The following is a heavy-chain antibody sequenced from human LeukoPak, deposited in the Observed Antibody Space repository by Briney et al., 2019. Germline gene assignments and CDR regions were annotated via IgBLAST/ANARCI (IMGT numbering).Heavy chain of an antibody. CDR3: ARVYDSSGYYDY. Sequence: GASVKVSCKASGYTFTDYYMHWVRQAPGQGLEWMGRINPNSGGTNYAQKFQGRVTMTRDTSISTAYMELSRLRSDDTAVYYCARVYDSSGYYDYWGQGTLVTVSS. CDR1: GYTFTDYY. V-gene: IGHV1-2*06. CDR2: INPNSGGT. J-gene: IGHJ4*02. D-gene: IGHD3-22*01.